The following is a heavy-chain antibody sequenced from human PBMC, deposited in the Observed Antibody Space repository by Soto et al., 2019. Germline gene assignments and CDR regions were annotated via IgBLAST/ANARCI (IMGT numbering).Heavy chain of an antibody. J-gene: IGHJ2*01. D-gene: IGHD2-8*01. Sequence: PSEILSLTCAVHGGSFSGFYWTWIRQPPGKGLGWIGEINHKGSSNYNPPLKSRVTMSLDTSRNQFSLSLHSVTTADTAVYSGATMAGPCYLDLWGRGTLVTVSS. CDR1: GGSFSGFY. CDR2: INHKGSS. CDR3: ATMAGPCYLDL. V-gene: IGHV4-34*01.